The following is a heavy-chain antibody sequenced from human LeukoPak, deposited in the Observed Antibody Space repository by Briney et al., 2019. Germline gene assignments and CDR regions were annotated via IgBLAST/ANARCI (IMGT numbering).Heavy chain of an antibody. V-gene: IGHV1-69*13. CDR2: IIPIFGTA. CDR3: ASARPLLRNWFDP. D-gene: IGHD2-15*01. Sequence: GASVTVSCTASGGTFSSYAISWVRQAPGQGLEWMGGIIPIFGTANYAQKFQGRVTITADESTSTAYMELSSLRSEDTAVYYCASARPLLRNWFDPWGQGTLVTVSS. CDR1: GGTFSSYA. J-gene: IGHJ5*02.